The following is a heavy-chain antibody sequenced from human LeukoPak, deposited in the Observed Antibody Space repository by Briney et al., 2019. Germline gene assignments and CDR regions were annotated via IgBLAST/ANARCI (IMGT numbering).Heavy chain of an antibody. CDR1: GFTFSSYA. CDR3: AREDHYYYYMDV. Sequence: GGSLRLSCAASGFTFSSYAMSWVRQAPGKGLEWVSSISSSSSYIYYADSVKGRFTISRDNAKNSLYLQMNSLRAEDTAVYYCAREDHYYYYMDVWGKGTTVTVSS. V-gene: IGHV3-21*01. J-gene: IGHJ6*03. CDR2: ISSSSSYI.